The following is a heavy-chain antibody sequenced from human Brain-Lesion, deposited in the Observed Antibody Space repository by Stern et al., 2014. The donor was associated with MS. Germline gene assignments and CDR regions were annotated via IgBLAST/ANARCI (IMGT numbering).Heavy chain of an antibody. Sequence: MQLVESGPGLVKPSETLSLTCTVSGGSINTNNYYWGWIRQPPGKGLEWIGHIYSSGGTFYSPSLKSRVTMSVDTSKTQFSLNLSSVTAADTAVYYCARTGDDFGDYSLSYWGQGTLVTVSS. CDR2: IYSSGGT. CDR1: GGSINTNNYY. D-gene: IGHD4-17*01. J-gene: IGHJ4*02. CDR3: ARTGDDFGDYSLSY. V-gene: IGHV4-39*01.